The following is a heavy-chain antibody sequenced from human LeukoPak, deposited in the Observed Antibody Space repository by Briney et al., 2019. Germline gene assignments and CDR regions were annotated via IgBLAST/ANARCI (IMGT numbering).Heavy chain of an antibody. CDR1: GFTFSTSG. J-gene: IGHJ3*01. D-gene: IGHD3-10*01. CDR2: ISYDGSYK. Sequence: GGSLRLSCAASGFTFSTSGMHWVRQSPGKGLEWMALISYDGSYKDFADSVQGRFTISRDNSKNTPYLQMNSLRPDDTAVYYYAKVKLSGGDSFDVWGQGTTVIVSS. V-gene: IGHV3-30*18. CDR3: AKVKLSGGDSFDV.